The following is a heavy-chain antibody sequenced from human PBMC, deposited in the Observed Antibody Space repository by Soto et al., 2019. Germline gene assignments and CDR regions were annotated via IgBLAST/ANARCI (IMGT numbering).Heavy chain of an antibody. CDR1: GGSVSSGSYY. V-gene: IGHV4-61*01. J-gene: IGHJ4*02. D-gene: IGHD6-13*01. Sequence: QVQLQESGPGLVKPSETLSLTCTVSGGSVSSGSYYWSWIRQPPGKGLGWIGYIYYSGSTNYNPSLKSRVTISVDTSKNQFSLKLSSVTAADTAVYYCARDLGIAAAGILDWGQGTLVTVSS. CDR3: ARDLGIAAAGILD. CDR2: IYYSGST.